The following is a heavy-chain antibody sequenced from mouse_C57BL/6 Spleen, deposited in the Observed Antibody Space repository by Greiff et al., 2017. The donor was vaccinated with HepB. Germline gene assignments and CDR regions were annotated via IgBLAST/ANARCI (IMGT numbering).Heavy chain of an antibody. J-gene: IGHJ3*01. CDR1: GYAFSSSW. V-gene: IGHV1-82*01. D-gene: IGHD2-4*01. CDR3: ARSRGPEYDYDGTWFAY. Sequence: QVQLQQSGPELVKPGASVKISCKASGYAFSSSWMNWVKQRPGKGLEWIGRIYPGDGDTNYNGKFKGKATLTADKSSSTAYMQLSSLTSEDSAVYFCARSRGPEYDYDGTWFAYWGQGTLVTVSA. CDR2: IYPGDGDT.